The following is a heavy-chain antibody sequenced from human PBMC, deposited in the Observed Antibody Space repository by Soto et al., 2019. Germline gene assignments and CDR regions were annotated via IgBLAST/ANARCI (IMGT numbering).Heavy chain of an antibody. CDR1: GFSLSTSGVG. J-gene: IGHJ4*02. CDR2: IYWDDDK. V-gene: IGHV2-5*02. D-gene: IGHD1-26*01. Sequence: QITLKESGPTLVKPTQTLTLTCTFSGFSLSTSGVGVGWIRQPPGKALEWLALIYWDDDKRYSPSMKSRVTITKDTSKNQVVLTMTSMDPVDTATYYCAHRGTWEHFDYWGQGTLVTVSS. CDR3: AHRGTWEHFDY.